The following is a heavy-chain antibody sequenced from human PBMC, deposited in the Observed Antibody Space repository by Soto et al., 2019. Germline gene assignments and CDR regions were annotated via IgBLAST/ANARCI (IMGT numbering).Heavy chain of an antibody. CDR3: ARVIRTHFHYYGSGSQYFDY. D-gene: IGHD3-10*01. CDR2: INHSGST. J-gene: IGHJ4*02. V-gene: IGHV4-34*01. CDR1: GGSFSGYY. Sequence: PSETLSLTCAVYGGSFSGYYWSWIRQPPGKGLEWIGEINHSGSTNYNPSLKSRVTISVDTSKNQFSLKLSSVTAADTAVYYCARVIRTHFHYYGSGSQYFDYWGQGTLVTVSS.